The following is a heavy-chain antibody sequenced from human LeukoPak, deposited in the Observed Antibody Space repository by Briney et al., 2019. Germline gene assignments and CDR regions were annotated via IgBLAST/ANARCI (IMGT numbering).Heavy chain of an antibody. CDR3: VKDHESGSTNCEGFDS. CDR2: ISGSGGST. Sequence: GGSLRLSCAASGFTFNTYGMTWVRQAPGKGLEWVSAISGSGGSTYYADSVKGRFTISRDNSKYTLYLQMNSLRAEDTAIYYCVKDHESGSTNCEGFDSWGQGTPVTVSS. J-gene: IGHJ4*02. D-gene: IGHD1-26*01. V-gene: IGHV3-23*01. CDR1: GFTFNTYG.